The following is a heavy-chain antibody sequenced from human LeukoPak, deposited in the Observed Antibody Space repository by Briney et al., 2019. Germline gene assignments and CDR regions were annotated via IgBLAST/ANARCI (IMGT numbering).Heavy chain of an antibody. CDR3: AVARAVAGGDAFDI. J-gene: IGHJ3*02. Sequence: GGSLRLSCAASGFTFSSYAMHWVRQAPGKGLEYVSAISSNGGSTYYANSVKGRFTISRDNSKNTLYLQMGSLRAEDMAVYYCAVARAVAGGDAFDIWGQGTMVTVSS. D-gene: IGHD6-19*01. CDR1: GFTFSSYA. V-gene: IGHV3-64*01. CDR2: ISSNGGST.